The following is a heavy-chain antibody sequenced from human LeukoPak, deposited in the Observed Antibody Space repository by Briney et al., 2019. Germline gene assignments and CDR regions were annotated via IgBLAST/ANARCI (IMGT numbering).Heavy chain of an antibody. V-gene: IGHV3-30-3*01. CDR2: LSYDGSNK. CDR1: GFTFSSYA. CDR3: ARDQAYGIVVVAATLFDP. J-gene: IGHJ5*02. D-gene: IGHD2-15*01. Sequence: GGSLRLSCAASGFTFSSYAMHWVRQAPGKGLEWVAVLSYDGSNKYYADSVKGRFTISRDNSKNTLYLQMNSLRAEDTAVYYCARDQAYGIVVVAATLFDPWGQGTLVTVSS.